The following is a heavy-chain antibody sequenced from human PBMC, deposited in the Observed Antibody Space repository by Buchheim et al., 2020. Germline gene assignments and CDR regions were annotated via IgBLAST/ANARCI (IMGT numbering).Heavy chain of an antibody. V-gene: IGHV3-7*01. CDR2: IKEDGSEK. D-gene: IGHD3-9*01. CDR3: ARDNYYDVLTGYQASYYYAMDV. CDR1: GFTFSNYW. Sequence: EVQLVESGGGLVQPGGSLRLSCSVSGFTFSNYWMTWVRQAPGKGLEWVANIKEDGSEKYYVDSVKGRFTISRDNTKNLLYLQMDSLRAEDTAVYYCARDNYYDVLTGYQASYYYAMDVWGQGTT. J-gene: IGHJ6*02.